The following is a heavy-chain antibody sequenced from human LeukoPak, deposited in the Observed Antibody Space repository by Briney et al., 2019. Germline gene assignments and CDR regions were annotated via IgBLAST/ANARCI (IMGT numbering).Heavy chain of an antibody. CDR1: GCTFSTHG. CDR3: AKDRGMATIKDY. V-gene: IGHV3-30*02. J-gene: IGHJ4*02. D-gene: IGHD5-24*01. Sequence: GGSLRLSCAASGCTFSTHGMHGVRQAPAQGLDWVTFIGYDGSDKYYSDSVKGRFTISRDNSKNTLYLQMNSLRAADTAVYYCAKDRGMATIKDYWGQGTLVTVSS. CDR2: IGYDGSDK.